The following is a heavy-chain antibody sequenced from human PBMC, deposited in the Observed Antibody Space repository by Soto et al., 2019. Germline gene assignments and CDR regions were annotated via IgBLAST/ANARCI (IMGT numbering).Heavy chain of an antibody. CDR1: GCYVSSGIYY. Sequence: PSETLSLTCTVSGCYVSSGIYYWSWIRQPPGKGLEWIGYIYYSGSTYYNPSLKSRVAISVDTSKNHFSLKLSSVTAADTAVYYCASRKSSPYFDYWGQGTLVTVSS. CDR2: IYYSGST. D-gene: IGHD3-10*01. CDR3: ASRKSSPYFDY. J-gene: IGHJ4*02. V-gene: IGHV4-61*03.